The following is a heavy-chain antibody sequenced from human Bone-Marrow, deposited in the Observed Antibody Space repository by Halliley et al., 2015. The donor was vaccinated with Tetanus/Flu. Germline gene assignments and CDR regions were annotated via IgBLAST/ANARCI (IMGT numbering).Heavy chain of an antibody. D-gene: IGHD6-13*01. CDR3: ARGPGIPTIGSPTYFDY. V-gene: IGHV3-23*01. J-gene: IGHJ4*02. CDR2: ITGGGGST. Sequence: VASITGGGGSTYYADSVKGRFTISRDNSKNPLYLQMNSLRADDTAVYYCARGPGIPTIGSPTYFDYWGQGTLVTVSS.